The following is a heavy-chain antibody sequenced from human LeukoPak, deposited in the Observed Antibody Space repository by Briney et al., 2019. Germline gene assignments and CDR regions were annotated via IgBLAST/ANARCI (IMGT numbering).Heavy chain of an antibody. D-gene: IGHD5/OR15-5a*01. CDR2: LHSSGSI. Sequence: PSETLSLTCTVSGGSISSYYWNWIRQPAGKGLEWIGRLHSSGSINYSPSLKSRVTLSLDTSKNQFSLNLSSVTAADTAVYYCARKSLRQNYFDYWGQGILVTVSS. CDR1: GGSISSYY. J-gene: IGHJ4*02. CDR3: ARKSLRQNYFDY. V-gene: IGHV4-4*07.